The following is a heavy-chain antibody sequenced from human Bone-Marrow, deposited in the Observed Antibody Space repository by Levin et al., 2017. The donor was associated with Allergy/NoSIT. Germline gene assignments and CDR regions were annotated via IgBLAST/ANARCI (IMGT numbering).Heavy chain of an antibody. D-gene: IGHD3-10*01. CDR3: AREAYYYGSGGEGGY. CDR2: IYYSGST. CDR1: GGSISSSSYY. V-gene: IGHV4-39*01. J-gene: IGHJ4*02. Sequence: SETLSLTCTVSGGSISSSSYYWGWIRQPPGKGLEWIGSIYYSGSTYYNPSLKSRVTISVDTSKNQFSLKLSSVTAADTAVYYCAREAYYYGSGGEGGYWGQGTLVTVSS.